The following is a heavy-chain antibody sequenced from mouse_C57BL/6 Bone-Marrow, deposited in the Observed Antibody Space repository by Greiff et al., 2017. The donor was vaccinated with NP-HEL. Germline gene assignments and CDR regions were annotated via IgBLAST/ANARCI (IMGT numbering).Heavy chain of an antibody. V-gene: IGHV5-12*01. CDR3: ECSSFPWWYFDV. D-gene: IGHD1-1*01. Sequence: EVQLQESGGGLVQPGGSLKLSCAASGFTFSDYYMYWVRQTPEKRLEWVAYISNGGGSTYYPDHVKGRFTISRDNAKNTLYMQMSRLKSEDTAMYYWECSSFPWWYFDVWGTGTTVTVSS. CDR1: GFTFSDYY. J-gene: IGHJ1*03. CDR2: ISNGGGST.